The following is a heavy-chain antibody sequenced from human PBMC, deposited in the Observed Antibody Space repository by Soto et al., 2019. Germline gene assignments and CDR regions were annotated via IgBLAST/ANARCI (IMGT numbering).Heavy chain of an antibody. CDR1: GLSLRTTGVG. D-gene: IGHD2-21*02. CDR3: VQSRCGGDCLQMYSSRPCYGLDV. CDR2: LYWDDDK. Sequence: QITLKESGPTLVKPTQTLTLTCTFSGLSLRTTGVGVGWVRQPPGKALEWLALLYWDDDKRYRPSLKSTLTITKDTSEKQVVLTMTNMDTVNTATYYCVQSRCGGDCLQMYSSRPCYGLDVRGQGTTVTVSS. J-gene: IGHJ6*02. V-gene: IGHV2-5*02.